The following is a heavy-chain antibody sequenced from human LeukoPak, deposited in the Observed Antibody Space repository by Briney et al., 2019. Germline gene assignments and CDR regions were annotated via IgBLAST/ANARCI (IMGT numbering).Heavy chain of an antibody. CDR2: IIPILGIA. CDR3: ARGPIVVVVAATMGGMDV. CDR1: GGTFSSYA. J-gene: IGHJ6*02. V-gene: IGHV1-69*04. Sequence: SVKVSCKASGGTFSSYAISWVRQAPGQGLEWMGRIIPILGIANYAQKFQGRVTITADKSTSTAYMELSSLRSEDTAVYYCARGPIVVVVAATMGGMDVWGQGTTVTVSS. D-gene: IGHD2-15*01.